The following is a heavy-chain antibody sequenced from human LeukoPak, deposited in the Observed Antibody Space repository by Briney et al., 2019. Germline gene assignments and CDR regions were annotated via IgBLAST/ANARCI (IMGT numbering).Heavy chain of an antibody. Sequence: GRPLRLSCAASGFTFSSYAMHWVRQAPGKGLEWVAVISYDGSNKYYADSVKGRFTISRDNSKNTLYLQMNSLRAEDTAVYYCARDAVTYYYYGMDVWGQGTTVTVSS. CDR1: GFTFSSYA. D-gene: IGHD5-18*01. J-gene: IGHJ6*02. V-gene: IGHV3-30*04. CDR2: ISYDGSNK. CDR3: ARDAVTYYYYGMDV.